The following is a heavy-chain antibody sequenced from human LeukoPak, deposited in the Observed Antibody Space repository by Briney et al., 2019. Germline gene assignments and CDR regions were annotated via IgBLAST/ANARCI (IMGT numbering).Heavy chain of an antibody. CDR3: ARGAILGAFNLMDY. J-gene: IGHJ4*02. CDR1: GFSFSNDA. CDR2: ILYDGSIQ. Sequence: GGSLRLSCAASGFSFSNDAMHWVRQAPGKGLDWVAVILYDGSIQNTADSVRGRFIISRDNSKNTVFLQMSSLTTDDTAVYYCARGAILGAFNLMDYWGQGTLVTVSS. D-gene: IGHD1-26*01. V-gene: IGHV3-30*04.